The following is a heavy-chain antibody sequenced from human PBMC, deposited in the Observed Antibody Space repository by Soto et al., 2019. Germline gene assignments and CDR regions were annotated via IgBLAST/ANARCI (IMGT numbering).Heavy chain of an antibody. J-gene: IGHJ6*03. Sequence: QVQLQESGPGLVKPSETLSLTCTVSGGSISSYYWSWIRQPPGKGLEWIGYIYYSGSTNYNPSLKSRVTISVDPSKNQFSLKLSSVTAADTAVYYCARGRGYYYYMDVWGKGTTVTVSS. CDR2: IYYSGST. CDR1: GGSISSYY. V-gene: IGHV4-59*01. CDR3: ARGRGYYYYMDV.